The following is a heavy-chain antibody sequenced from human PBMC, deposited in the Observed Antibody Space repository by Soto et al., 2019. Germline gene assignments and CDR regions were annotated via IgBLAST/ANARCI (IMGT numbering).Heavy chain of an antibody. Sequence: QVQLVQSGAEVKKPGSSVKVSCKASGGTFSSYAISWVRQAPGQGLEWMGGIIPIFGTANYAQKFQGRVTITADESTSTAHMELSSLRSEDTAVYYCARERAPSRSATPGDNYYYGMDVWGQGTTVTVSS. CDR3: ARERAPSRSATPGDNYYYGMDV. CDR2: IIPIFGTA. V-gene: IGHV1-69*01. D-gene: IGHD5-12*01. CDR1: GGTFSSYA. J-gene: IGHJ6*02.